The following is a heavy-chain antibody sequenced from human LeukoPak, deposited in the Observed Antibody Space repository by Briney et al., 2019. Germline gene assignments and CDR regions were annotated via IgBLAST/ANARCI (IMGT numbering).Heavy chain of an antibody. CDR1: GYTLTKLS. J-gene: IGHJ2*01. Sequence: GASVKVSCKVSGYTLTKLSMHWVRQAPGKGLEWMGGFDPEDGETIYAQKFQGRVTMTEDTSTDTAYMELSSLRSEDTAVYYCATDTALADCGGECYFPWYFDLWGRGTLVTVSS. V-gene: IGHV1-24*01. D-gene: IGHD2-21*01. CDR2: FDPEDGET. CDR3: ATDTALADCGGECYFPWYFDL.